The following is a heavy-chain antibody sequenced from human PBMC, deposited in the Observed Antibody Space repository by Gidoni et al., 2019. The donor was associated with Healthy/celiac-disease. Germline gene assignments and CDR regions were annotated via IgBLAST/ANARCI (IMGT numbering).Heavy chain of an antibody. CDR2: IYYSGST. CDR1: GGSISSSSYY. Sequence: QLQLQESGPGLVKPSETLSLTCTVSGGSISSSSYYWGWIRQPPGKGLEWIGSIYYSGSTYYNPSLKSRVTISVDTSENQFSLKLSSVTAADTAVYYCARRDLDIVVVPAASWFDPWGQGTLVTVSS. V-gene: IGHV4-39*01. D-gene: IGHD2-2*03. J-gene: IGHJ5*02. CDR3: ARRDLDIVVVPAASWFDP.